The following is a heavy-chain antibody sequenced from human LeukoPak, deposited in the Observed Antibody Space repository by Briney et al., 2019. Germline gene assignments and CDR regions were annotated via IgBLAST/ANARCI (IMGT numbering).Heavy chain of an antibody. CDR3: ARDFRAAYYYDSSGYYYGFDY. Sequence: ASVKVSCKASGYTFTSYGISWVRQAPGQGLEWMGWISAYNGNTNYAQKLQGRVTMTTDTSTSTAYMELRSLRSDDTAVYYFARDFRAAYYYDSSGYYYGFDYWGQGTLVTVSS. CDR2: ISAYNGNT. D-gene: IGHD3-22*01. CDR1: GYTFTSYG. V-gene: IGHV1-18*01. J-gene: IGHJ4*02.